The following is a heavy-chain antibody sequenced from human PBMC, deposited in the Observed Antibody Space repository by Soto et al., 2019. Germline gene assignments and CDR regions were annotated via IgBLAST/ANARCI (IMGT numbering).Heavy chain of an antibody. CDR1: GGSFSGYY. Sequence: QVQLQQWGAGLLKPSETLSLTCAVYGGSFSGYYWSWIRQPPGKGLEWIGEINHSGSTNYNPSLKSRVTISGDTSKNPFSRKLSSVTAADTAVYYCESLPRGYCSSTSCYIRQDYWGQGTLVTVSS. D-gene: IGHD2-2*02. CDR2: INHSGST. J-gene: IGHJ4*02. V-gene: IGHV4-34*01. CDR3: ESLPRGYCSSTSCYIRQDY.